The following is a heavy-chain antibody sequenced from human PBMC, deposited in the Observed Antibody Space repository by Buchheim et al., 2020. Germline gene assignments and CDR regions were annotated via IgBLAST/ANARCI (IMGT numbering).Heavy chain of an antibody. CDR3: ARGLWGGSSSFWVSYYFDY. J-gene: IGHJ4*02. CDR1: GGSISSYY. V-gene: IGHV4-59*01. D-gene: IGHD6-6*01. CDR2: IYYSGST. Sequence: QVQLQESGPGLVKPSETLSLTCTVSGGSISSYYWSWIRQPPGKGLEWIGYIYYSGSTSYNPSLKSRFTISVDTSKNQFSLKLSSVTAADTAVYYCARGLWGGSSSFWVSYYFDYWGQGTL.